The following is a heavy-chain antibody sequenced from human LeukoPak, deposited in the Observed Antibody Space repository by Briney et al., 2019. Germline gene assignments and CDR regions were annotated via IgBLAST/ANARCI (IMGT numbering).Heavy chain of an antibody. Sequence: SETLSLTCTVSGGSISSGGYYWSWIRQHPGEGLEWVGYISYSGTTYYNPSLKSRVTISVDTSRNQFSLKLSSVTAADTAVYYCARDHNGYFMIDYWGQGTLVTVSS. J-gene: IGHJ4*02. CDR1: GGSISSGGYY. V-gene: IGHV4-31*03. CDR2: ISYSGTT. CDR3: ARDHNGYFMIDY. D-gene: IGHD3-22*01.